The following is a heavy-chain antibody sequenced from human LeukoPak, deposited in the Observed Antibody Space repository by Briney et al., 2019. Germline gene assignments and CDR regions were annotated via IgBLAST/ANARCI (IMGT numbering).Heavy chain of an antibody. J-gene: IGHJ3*02. Sequence: GGSLRLSCAASGFTVSSSYMNWVRQAPGKGLEWVSVIYSGGNTYYADSVKDRFTISRDNSKNTLYLQMNSLRAEDTAVYYCASFNGLAAFDIWGQGTMVTVSS. CDR3: ASFNGLAAFDI. CDR1: GFTVSSSY. V-gene: IGHV3-66*01. CDR2: IYSGGNT. D-gene: IGHD2-8*01.